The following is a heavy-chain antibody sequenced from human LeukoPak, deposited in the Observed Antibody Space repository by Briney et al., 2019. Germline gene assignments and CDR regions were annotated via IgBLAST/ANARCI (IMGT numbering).Heavy chain of an antibody. V-gene: IGHV2-70*11. CDR2: IDWDDNK. Sequence: SGPTLVNPTQTLTLTCTFSGFSLNTSAMCATWTRQPPGKALEWLARIDWDDNKYYSASLETRLTISKDTSKNQVVLTMTNMDPVDTATYYCARTPLNYYDSSGYDAFDIWGHGTMVTVSS. J-gene: IGHJ3*02. CDR3: ARTPLNYYDSSGYDAFDI. CDR1: GFSLNTSAMC. D-gene: IGHD3-22*01.